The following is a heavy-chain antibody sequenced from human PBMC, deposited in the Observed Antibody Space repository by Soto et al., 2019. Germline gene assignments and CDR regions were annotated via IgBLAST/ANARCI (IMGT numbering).Heavy chain of an antibody. CDR1: GFTFSSYA. CDR3: AKFGSSGWNDAFDI. J-gene: IGHJ3*02. D-gene: IGHD6-19*01. V-gene: IGHV3-23*01. CDR2: ISGSGGST. Sequence: GESLKISCAASGFTFSSYAMSWVRQAPGKGLEWVSAISGSGGSTYYADSVKGRFTISRDNSKNTLYLQMNSLRAEDTAVYYCAKFGSSGWNDAFDIWGQGTTVTVSS.